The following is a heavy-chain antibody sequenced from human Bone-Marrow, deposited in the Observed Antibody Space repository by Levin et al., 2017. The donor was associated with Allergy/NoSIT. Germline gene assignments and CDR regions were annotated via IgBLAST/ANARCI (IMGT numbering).Heavy chain of an antibody. CDR1: GFIFGDYG. CDR2: ITSKRYGGTT. J-gene: IGHJ3*02. V-gene: IGHV3-49*03. Sequence: QAGGSLRLSCTTSGFIFGDYGISWFRQAPGKGLEWLGLITSKRYGGTTEYAAFVKDRFNISRDDSNNIAHLQMNSLKTEDTAVYHCSRRGKWEETWNDAFDIWGQGTKVTVSS. CDR3: SRRGKWEETWNDAFDI. D-gene: IGHD1-26*01.